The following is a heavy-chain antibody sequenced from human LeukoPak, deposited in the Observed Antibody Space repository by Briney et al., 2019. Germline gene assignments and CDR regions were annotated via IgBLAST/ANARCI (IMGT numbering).Heavy chain of an antibody. Sequence: SQTPSLTCTVSGGSISSGTYFWNWVRQHPGKGLEWIGYIYYSGSTSYNPSLKTRVIISVDTSKNQFSLKLSSVTAADTAVYYCASLYYESSGYDRTFDYWGQGTLVTVSS. CDR2: IYYSGST. CDR1: GGSISSGTYF. CDR3: ASLYYESSGYDRTFDY. V-gene: IGHV4-31*03. J-gene: IGHJ4*02. D-gene: IGHD3-22*01.